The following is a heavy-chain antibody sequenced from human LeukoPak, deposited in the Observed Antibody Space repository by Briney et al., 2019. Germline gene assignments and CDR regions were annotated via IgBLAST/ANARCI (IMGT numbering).Heavy chain of an antibody. Sequence: GGSLRLSCAASGFTLSSSAMSWVRQPPGKGLEWVSTITGRGDSTFYADSVRGRFTISGDTSENTLYLQMNSLRAEDTAVYYCAKDRPPHDSWGQGTLVTVSS. J-gene: IGHJ5*01. V-gene: IGHV3-23*01. CDR1: GFTLSSSA. CDR2: ITGRGDST. CDR3: AKDRPPHDS.